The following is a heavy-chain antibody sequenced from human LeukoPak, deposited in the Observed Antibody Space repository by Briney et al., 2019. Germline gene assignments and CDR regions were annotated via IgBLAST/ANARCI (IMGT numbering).Heavy chain of an antibody. J-gene: IGHJ5*02. D-gene: IGHD6-13*01. CDR1: GGSISSGGYY. CDR3: ARSQRPRQQLPFNWFDP. V-gene: IGHV4-31*03. Sequence: PSQTLSLTCTVSGGSISSGGYYWSWIRQHPGKGLEWIRYIYYSGSTCYNPSLKSRVTISVDTSKNQFSLKLSSVTAADTAVYYCARSQRPRQQLPFNWFDPWGQGTLVTVSS. CDR2: IYYSGST.